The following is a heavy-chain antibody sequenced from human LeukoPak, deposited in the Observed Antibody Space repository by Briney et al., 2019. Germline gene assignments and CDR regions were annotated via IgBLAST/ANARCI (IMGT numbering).Heavy chain of an antibody. CDR2: ISRSGGQI. Sequence: GGSLRLSCAASGFTFSSYAMSWVRQAPGKGLEWVSSISRSGGQIYYADSMEGRFTISRDSSKDTLHLQMNSLRVEDTAVYYCARRDTSGSFYFDYWGQGTLVTVSS. D-gene: IGHD6-19*01. J-gene: IGHJ4*02. CDR1: GFTFSSYA. CDR3: ARRDTSGSFYFDY. V-gene: IGHV3-23*01.